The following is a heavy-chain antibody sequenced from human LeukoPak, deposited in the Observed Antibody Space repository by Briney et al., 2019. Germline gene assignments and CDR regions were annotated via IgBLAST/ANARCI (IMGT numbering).Heavy chain of an antibody. CDR3: ARAMIVVVPAAMEN. CDR1: GFTFSSYA. CDR2: ISYDGSNK. V-gene: IGHV3-30*04. J-gene: IGHJ4*02. Sequence: GGSLRPSCAASGFTFSSYAMHWVRQAPGKGLEWVAVISYDGSNKYYADSVKGRFTISRDNSKNTLYLQMNSLRAEDTAVYYCARAMIVVVPAAMENWGQGTLVTVSS. D-gene: IGHD2-2*01.